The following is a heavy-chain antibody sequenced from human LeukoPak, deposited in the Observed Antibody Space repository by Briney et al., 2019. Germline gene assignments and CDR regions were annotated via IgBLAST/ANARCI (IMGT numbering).Heavy chain of an antibody. CDR1: GGSINSYY. V-gene: IGHV4-59*01. J-gene: IGHJ4*02. CDR3: ARDTSGYRRGSFDY. CDR2: IYYCGST. D-gene: IGHD3-22*01. Sequence: SETLSLTCTVSGGSINSYYWSWIRQPPGKGLEWIGYIYYCGSTNYNPSLKSRVTISLDTSNNQFSLKLSSVTAADTAVYYCARDTSGYRRGSFDYWGQGTLVTVSS.